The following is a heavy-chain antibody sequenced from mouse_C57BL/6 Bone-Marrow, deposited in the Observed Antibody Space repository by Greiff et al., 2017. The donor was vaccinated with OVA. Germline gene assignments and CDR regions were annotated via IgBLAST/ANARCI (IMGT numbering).Heavy chain of an antibody. Sequence: EVLLLESGGGLVQPGGSLKLSCAASGFTFTDYYMYWVRQTPEQRLEWVAYISNGGGCTYYPDTVKGRFTISRDNAKNTLYLQMSRLKSEDTAMYYCARHGGIYFSMDDWGQGTSVTVSS. J-gene: IGHJ4*01. V-gene: IGHV5-12*01. CDR1: GFTFTDYY. CDR3: ARHGGIYFSMDD. CDR2: ISNGGGCT.